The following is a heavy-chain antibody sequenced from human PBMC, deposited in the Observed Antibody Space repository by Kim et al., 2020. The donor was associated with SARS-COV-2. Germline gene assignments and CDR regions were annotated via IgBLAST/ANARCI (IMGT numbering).Heavy chain of an antibody. CDR3: ARHGDTDDYGDYTPGDY. CDR2: IYPGDSDT. CDR1: GYSFTSYW. V-gene: IGHV5-51*01. D-gene: IGHD4-17*01. Sequence: GESLKISCKGSGYSFTSYWIGWVRQMPGKGLEWMGIIYPGDSDTRYSPSFQGQVTISADKSISTAYLQWSSLKASDTAMYYCARHGDTDDYGDYTPGDYWGQGTLVTVSS. J-gene: IGHJ4*02.